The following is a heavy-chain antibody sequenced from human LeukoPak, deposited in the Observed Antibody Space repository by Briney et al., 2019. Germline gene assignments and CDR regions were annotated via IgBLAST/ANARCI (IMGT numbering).Heavy chain of an antibody. Sequence: GGSLRLSCAASGFTFSTYAMHWVRQGPGKGLEWVAVISYDGSNKFYADSVKGRFTISRDNSKNTLYLQMSSLSAEDTAVYYCARTTAPHYYGSGSYALGYWGQGTLVTVSS. CDR2: ISYDGSNK. CDR1: GFTFSTYA. V-gene: IGHV3-30-3*01. J-gene: IGHJ4*02. CDR3: ARTTAPHYYGSGSYALGY. D-gene: IGHD3-10*01.